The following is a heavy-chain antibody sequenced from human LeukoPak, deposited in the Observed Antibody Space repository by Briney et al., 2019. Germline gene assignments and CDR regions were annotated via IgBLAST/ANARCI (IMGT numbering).Heavy chain of an antibody. CDR3: ARGGSYVYFDY. J-gene: IGHJ4*02. V-gene: IGHV4-59*12. CDR2: IYYSGST. Sequence: SETLSLTCTVSGGSISSYYWSWIRQPPGKGLEWIGYIYYSGSTNYNPSLKSRVTISVDKSTNQFSLKLASVTAADTAVYYCARGGSYVYFDYWGQGTLVTVTS. D-gene: IGHD3-16*01. CDR1: GGSISSYY.